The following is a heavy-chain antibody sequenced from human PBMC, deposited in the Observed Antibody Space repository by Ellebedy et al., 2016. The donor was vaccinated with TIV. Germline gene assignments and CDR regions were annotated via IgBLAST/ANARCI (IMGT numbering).Heavy chain of an antibody. V-gene: IGHV4-39*01. CDR2: IYYSGST. Sequence: SETLSLXXTVSGGSISSSSYYWGWIRQPPGKGLEWIGSIYYSGSTYYNPSLKSRVTISVDTSKNQFSLKLSSVTAADTAVYYCARLAGATKSVWGYYFDYWGQGILVTVSS. J-gene: IGHJ4*02. CDR1: GGSISSSSYY. CDR3: ARLAGATKSVWGYYFDY. D-gene: IGHD1-26*01.